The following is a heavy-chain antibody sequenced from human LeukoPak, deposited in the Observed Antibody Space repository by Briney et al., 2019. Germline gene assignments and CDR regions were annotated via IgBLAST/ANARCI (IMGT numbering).Heavy chain of an antibody. V-gene: IGHV1-18*01. J-gene: IGHJ4*02. D-gene: IGHD6-13*01. CDR2: ISAYNGNT. CDR3: ARELGIAAAGALDY. CDR1: GYTFTSYG. Sequence: GASVKVSCKASGYTFTSYGISWVRQAPGQGLEWMGWISAYNGNTNYAQKLQGRVTMTTDTSTSTAYMEPRSLRSDDTAVYYCARELGIAAAGALDYWGQGTLVTVSS.